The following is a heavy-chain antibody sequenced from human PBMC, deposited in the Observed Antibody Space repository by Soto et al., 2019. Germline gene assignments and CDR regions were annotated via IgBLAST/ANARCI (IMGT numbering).Heavy chain of an antibody. CDR2: IIPISGTA. J-gene: IGHJ6*02. CDR1: GGTFSSYA. D-gene: IGHD2-2*01. V-gene: IGHV1-69*01. Sequence: QVQLVQSGAEVKKPGSSVKVSCKASGGTFSSYAISWVRQAAGQGLEWMGGIIPISGTANYAQKFQGRVTITADESTSTAYMELSSLRSEDTAVYYCARSQGSSTSLEIYYYYYYAMDVWGQGTTVTVSS. CDR3: ARSQGSSTSLEIYYYYYYAMDV.